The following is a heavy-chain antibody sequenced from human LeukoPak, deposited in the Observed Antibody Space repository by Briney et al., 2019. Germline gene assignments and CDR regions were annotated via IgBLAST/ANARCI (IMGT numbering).Heavy chain of an antibody. D-gene: IGHD2-15*01. V-gene: IGHV3-21*01. CDR2: MSSGGTYI. CDR1: GFTFSNHA. J-gene: IGHJ4*02. Sequence: GGSLRLSCTASGFTFSNHAMTWVRQAPGKGLEWVSSMSSGGTYIYYADSVRGRFTISRDNAKNSLYLVMNSLRAEDTATYYCARDRPTGASRVFVVQWGQGTLVTVSS. CDR3: ARDRPTGASRVFVVQ.